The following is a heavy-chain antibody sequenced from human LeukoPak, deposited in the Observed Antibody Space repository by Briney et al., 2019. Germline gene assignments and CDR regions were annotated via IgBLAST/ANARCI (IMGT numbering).Heavy chain of an antibody. J-gene: IGHJ3*01. D-gene: IGHD3-9*01. CDR1: GFTFSSYE. CDR3: ARMNYDILTGYYLRAFDV. Sequence: GGSLRLSCAASGFTFSSYEINWVRQAPGKGLEWVSHISSSGRIIYYADSVKGRFTISRDNAKNSLYLQMNSLGAEDTAVYYCARMNYDILTGYYLRAFDVWGQGTMVTVSS. CDR2: ISSSGRII. V-gene: IGHV3-48*03.